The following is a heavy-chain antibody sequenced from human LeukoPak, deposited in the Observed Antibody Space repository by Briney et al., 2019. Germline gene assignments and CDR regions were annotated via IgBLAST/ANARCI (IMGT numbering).Heavy chain of an antibody. CDR3: ATWRYCSGGTCYGDYYIDV. V-gene: IGHV3-21*04. CDR2: ISSSSSYI. CDR1: GFTFSSYS. Sequence: GGSLRLSCAASGFTFSSYSMNWVRQAPGKGLEWVSSISSSSSYIYYADSVKGRFTISRDNAKNSLYLQMNSLRAEDTAVYYCATWRYCSGGTCYGDYYIDVWGKGTTVSVSS. J-gene: IGHJ6*03. D-gene: IGHD2-15*01.